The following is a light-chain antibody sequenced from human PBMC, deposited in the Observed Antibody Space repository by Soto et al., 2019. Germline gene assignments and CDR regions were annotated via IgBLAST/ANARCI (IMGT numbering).Light chain of an antibody. CDR2: AAT. J-gene: IGKJ2*01. Sequence: EVVLTQSPGTLSLSPGERATLSCRASQSVGSNFVAWYQQKTGQPPSHLIYAATARATGVPDRFSGSGSGTDFPLTISSLEPEDSAVYFCQQYGSSYTFGQGTRLELK. V-gene: IGKV3-20*01. CDR1: QSVGSNF. CDR3: QQYGSSYT.